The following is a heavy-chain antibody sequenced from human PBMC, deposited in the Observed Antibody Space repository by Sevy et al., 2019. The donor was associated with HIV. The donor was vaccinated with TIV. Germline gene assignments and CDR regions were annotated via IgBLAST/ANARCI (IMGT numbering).Heavy chain of an antibody. J-gene: IGHJ6*02. CDR1: GFTFSSYG. CDR3: ARDYYYYYYGMDV. CDR2: IWYDGSNK. Sequence: GGSLRLSCAASGFTFSSYGMHWVRQAPGKGLEWVAVIWYDGSNKYYADSVKGRFTISRDNSKNTLYLQMNSLRAEDTAVYYCARDYYYYYYGMDVWSQGTTVTVSS. V-gene: IGHV3-33*01.